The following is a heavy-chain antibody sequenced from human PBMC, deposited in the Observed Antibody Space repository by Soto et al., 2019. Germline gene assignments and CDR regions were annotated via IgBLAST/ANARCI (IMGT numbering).Heavy chain of an antibody. CDR2: IIPIFGTA. D-gene: IGHD3-22*01. CDR3: ASSPYYYDSSGQGGMDV. V-gene: IGHV1-69*01. Sequence: QVQLVQSGAEVKKPGSSVKVSCKASGGTFSSYAISWVRQAPGQGLEWMGGIIPIFGTANYAQKFQGRVTITADESTSTAYMELSSLRSEETAVYYCASSPYYYDSSGQGGMDVWGQGTTVTVSS. J-gene: IGHJ6*02. CDR1: GGTFSSYA.